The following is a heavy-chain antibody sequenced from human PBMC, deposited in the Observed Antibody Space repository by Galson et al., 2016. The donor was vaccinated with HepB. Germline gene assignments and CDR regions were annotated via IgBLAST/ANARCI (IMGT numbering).Heavy chain of an antibody. CDR3: ARDRGSNSVKGYGMDV. CDR1: GYTFINYY. V-gene: IGHV1-46*01. D-gene: IGHD3-10*01. CDR2: GNPSTGST. J-gene: IGHJ6*02. Sequence: SVKVSCKASGYTFINYYMHWVRQAPGQGLEWMGIGNPSTGSTSYAQKFQDRVTVTRDTSTSTVYMVLSSLRSEDTAVYYCARDRGSNSVKGYGMDVWGQGTTVTCSS.